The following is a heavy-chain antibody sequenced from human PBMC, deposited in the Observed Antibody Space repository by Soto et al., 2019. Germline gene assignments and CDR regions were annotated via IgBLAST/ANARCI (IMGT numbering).Heavy chain of an antibody. J-gene: IGHJ4*02. Sequence: SGGSLRLSCAASGFTFSSYGMHWVRQAPGKGLEWVAVISYDGSNKYYADSVKGRFTISRDNSKNTLYLQMNSLRAEDTAVYYCAKDKLEAPAGIFDYWGPGTLVTVYS. CDR3: AKDKLEAPAGIFDY. V-gene: IGHV3-30*18. D-gene: IGHD6-13*01. CDR1: GFTFSSYG. CDR2: ISYDGSNK.